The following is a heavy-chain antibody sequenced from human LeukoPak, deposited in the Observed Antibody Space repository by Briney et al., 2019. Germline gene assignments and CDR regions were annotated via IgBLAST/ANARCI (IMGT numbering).Heavy chain of an antibody. CDR3: AKEATPLEWQYYYYYMDV. V-gene: IGHV3-23*01. D-gene: IGHD3-3*01. CDR2: ISGSGGST. Sequence: PGGSLRLSYAASGFTFSSYSMNWVRQAPGKGLEWVSAISGSGGSTYYADSVKGRFTISRDNSKNTLYLQMNSLRAEDTAVYYCAKEATPLEWQYYYYYMDVWGKGTTVTVSS. J-gene: IGHJ6*03. CDR1: GFTFSSYS.